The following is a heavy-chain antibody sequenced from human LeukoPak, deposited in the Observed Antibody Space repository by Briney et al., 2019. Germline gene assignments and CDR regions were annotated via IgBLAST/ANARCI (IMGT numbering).Heavy chain of an antibody. CDR2: IYYSGST. CDR3: GKGSGWYKY. J-gene: IGHJ4*01. V-gene: IGHV4-59*01. CDR1: GTSMRSEY. Sequence: SETLSLTCTVSGTSMRSEYWSWIRQPPGKGLEWIANIYYSGSTNYNPSLKSRVTISIDTSKNQFSLKLSSVTAADTAVYYCGKGSGWYKYWGRGTLVTVSS. D-gene: IGHD6-19*01.